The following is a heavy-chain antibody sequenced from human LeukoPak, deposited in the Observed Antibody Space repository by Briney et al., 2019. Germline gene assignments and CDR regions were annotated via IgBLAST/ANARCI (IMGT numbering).Heavy chain of an antibody. Sequence: PGGSLRLSCAASGFTFSNYAMSWVRQAPGKGLEWVAVISYDGSNKYYADSVKGRFTISRDNSKNTLYLQMNSLRAEDTAVYYCASGSGLLFDYWGQGTLVTVSS. D-gene: IGHD6-19*01. CDR2: ISYDGSNK. J-gene: IGHJ4*02. CDR3: ASGSGLLFDY. V-gene: IGHV3-30-3*01. CDR1: GFTFSNYA.